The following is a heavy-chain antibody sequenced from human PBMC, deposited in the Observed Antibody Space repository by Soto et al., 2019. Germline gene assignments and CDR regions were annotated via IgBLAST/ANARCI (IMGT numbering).Heavy chain of an antibody. D-gene: IGHD5-18*01. CDR3: AKVKGQLDFDY. CDR1: GFTFSSYA. Sequence: EVQLLESGGGLVQPGGSLRLSCAASGFTFSSYAMSWVRQAPGKGLEWVSAISGSGGSTYYADSVKGRFTISRDNSKNTLYLQMKSLSAEDTDVYYCAKVKGQLDFDYWGQGTLVTVSS. CDR2: ISGSGGST. V-gene: IGHV3-23*01. J-gene: IGHJ4*02.